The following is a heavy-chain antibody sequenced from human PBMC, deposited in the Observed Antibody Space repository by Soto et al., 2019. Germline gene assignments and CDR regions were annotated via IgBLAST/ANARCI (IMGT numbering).Heavy chain of an antibody. V-gene: IGHV1-2*02. J-gene: IGHJ6*02. CDR1: GYSYTGYY. D-gene: IGHD2-21*01. CDR3: AREARGTRDCDELDI. CDR2: INPNSGDT. Sequence: ASVQVSCKSSGYSYTGYYMHWVRQAPGQGLEWMGWINPNSGDTEYAQNFQGRVTMTRDTSFNLVYMEMSGLMSDDTAVYYCAREARGTRDCDELDIWGQGPTVTVSS.